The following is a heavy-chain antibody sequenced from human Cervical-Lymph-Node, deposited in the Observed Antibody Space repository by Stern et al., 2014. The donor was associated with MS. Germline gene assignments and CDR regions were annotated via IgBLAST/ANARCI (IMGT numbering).Heavy chain of an antibody. CDR2: FGPNRGAT. J-gene: IGHJ6*02. CDR1: GYTLSDIS. CDR3: ATHRGRVTYYYGMDV. Sequence: VQLVESGAEVKKPGASVKVSCKVSGYTLSDISMHWVRQAPGKGLEWMGGFGPNRGATRYAQKFQGRVTMAEDRSTDTAYMELSSLRSEDTAVYYCATHRGRVTYYYGMDVWGQGTTVTVSS. V-gene: IGHV1-24*01. D-gene: IGHD2-21*02.